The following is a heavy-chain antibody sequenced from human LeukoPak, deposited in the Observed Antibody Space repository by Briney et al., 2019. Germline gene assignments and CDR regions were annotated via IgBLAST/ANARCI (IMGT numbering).Heavy chain of an antibody. Sequence: PGGSLRLSCAASGFTFSLYAMTWVRQAPGKGLEWVSVISVSGGSTYYADSVKGRLTISRDNSKNTLYLQMDSLRADDTAVYYCATSSRLYYYYYYMDVWGKGTTVTVSS. CDR2: ISVSGGST. D-gene: IGHD6-25*01. CDR3: ATSSRLYYYYYYMDV. CDR1: GFTFSLYA. V-gene: IGHV3-23*01. J-gene: IGHJ6*03.